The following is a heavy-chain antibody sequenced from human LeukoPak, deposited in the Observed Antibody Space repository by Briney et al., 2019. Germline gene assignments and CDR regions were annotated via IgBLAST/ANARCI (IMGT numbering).Heavy chain of an antibody. CDR1: GGSISSYY. Sequence: PSETLSLTCTVSGGSISSYYWSWIRQPAGKGLEWIGRIYTSGSTNYNPSLKSRVTMSVDTSKNQFSLKLSSVTAADTAVYYCARDRQWEPSYYYYMDVWGKGTTVTVSS. CDR3: ARDRQWEPSYYYYMDV. V-gene: IGHV4-4*07. D-gene: IGHD1-26*01. CDR2: IYTSGST. J-gene: IGHJ6*03.